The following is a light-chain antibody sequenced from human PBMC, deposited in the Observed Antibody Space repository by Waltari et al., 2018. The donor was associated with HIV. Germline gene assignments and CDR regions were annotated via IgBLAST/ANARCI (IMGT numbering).Light chain of an antibody. CDR3: AAWDDSLKGYV. CDR2: NNN. J-gene: IGLJ1*01. Sequence: SVLTQPPSESGTPGQRVTISCSGSSSNIGSNSVNWYQQLPGTAPKVLMFNNNQRPSGVPDRFSGSKSGTSASLAISGLQSDDEADYYCAAWDDSLKGYVFGTGTGVTIL. CDR1: SSNIGSNS. V-gene: IGLV1-44*01.